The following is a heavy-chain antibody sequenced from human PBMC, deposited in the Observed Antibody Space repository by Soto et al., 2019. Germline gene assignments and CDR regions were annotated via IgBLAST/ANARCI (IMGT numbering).Heavy chain of an antibody. CDR2: IIPIFGTA. Sequence: QVQLVQSGAEVKKPGSSVKVSCKASGGTFSRYAISWVRQAPGQGLEWMGGIIPIFGTANYAQKFQGRVTITADESTSTAYMELSSLRSEDTAVFYCARDQGDSYYYGMDVWGQGTTVTVSS. V-gene: IGHV1-69*12. J-gene: IGHJ6*02. D-gene: IGHD2-21*01. CDR1: GGTFSRYA. CDR3: ARDQGDSYYYGMDV.